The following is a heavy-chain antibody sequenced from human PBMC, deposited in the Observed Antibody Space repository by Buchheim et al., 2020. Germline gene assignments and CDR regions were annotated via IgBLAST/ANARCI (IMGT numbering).Heavy chain of an antibody. CDR2: ISYDGSNK. V-gene: IGHV3-30*04. CDR1: GFTFSSYA. D-gene: IGHD4-17*01. Sequence: QVQLVESGGGVVQPGRSLRLSCAASGFTFSSYAMHWVRQAPGKGLEWVAVISYDGSNKYYADSVKGRFTISRDNSKNTLYLQMNSRRAEDTAVYYCARALDYGDYVPHFDYWGQGTL. CDR3: ARALDYGDYVPHFDY. J-gene: IGHJ4*02.